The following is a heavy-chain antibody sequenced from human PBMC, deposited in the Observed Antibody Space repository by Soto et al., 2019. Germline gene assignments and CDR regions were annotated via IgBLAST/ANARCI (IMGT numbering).Heavy chain of an antibody. Sequence: GGSLRLSCAASEFTFSSYWMHWVRQAPGKGLVWVSRINDDGSGTNYADSVKGRFTISRDNAENTLYLQMSGLRAEDTAVYYCARAGNYYYMDVWGKGTTVTVSS. CDR2: INDDGSGT. J-gene: IGHJ6*03. V-gene: IGHV3-74*01. CDR1: EFTFSSYW. CDR3: ARAGNYYYMDV.